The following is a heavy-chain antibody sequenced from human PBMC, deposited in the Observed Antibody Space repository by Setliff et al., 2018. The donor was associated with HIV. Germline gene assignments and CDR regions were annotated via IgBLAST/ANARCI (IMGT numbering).Heavy chain of an antibody. Sequence: GASVKVSCKASGGTFSSYVISWVRQAPGQGPEWMGGIIPMYGVTNYAQKFQGRVTITTDESTSTAYMELSSLRSEDAAVYYCALPYCSGGNCWSAGSLPPAGWFDPWGQGTLVTVSS. CDR1: GGTFSSYV. J-gene: IGHJ5*02. V-gene: IGHV1-69*05. CDR3: ALPYCSGGNCWSAGSLPPAGWFDP. D-gene: IGHD2-15*01. CDR2: IIPMYGVT.